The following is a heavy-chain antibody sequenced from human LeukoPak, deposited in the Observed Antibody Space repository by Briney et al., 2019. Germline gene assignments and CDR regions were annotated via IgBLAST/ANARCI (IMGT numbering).Heavy chain of an antibody. V-gene: IGHV1-2*02. J-gene: IGHJ3*02. CDR3: ARDFYYDNRGAFDI. CDR1: GYTFTGYY. D-gene: IGHD3-22*01. Sequence: ASVKVSCKASGYTFTGYYVHWVRQAPGQGLEWMGWINPNSGGTNYAQNFQGRVTMTRDTSISTTYMELSRLTSDDTAVYYCARDFYYDNRGAFDIWSQGTMVTVSS. CDR2: INPNSGGT.